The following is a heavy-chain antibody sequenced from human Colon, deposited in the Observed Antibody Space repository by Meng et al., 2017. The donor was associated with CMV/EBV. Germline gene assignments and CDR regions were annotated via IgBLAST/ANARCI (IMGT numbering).Heavy chain of an antibody. CDR3: ARDRNIDVVIALRGSFDV. V-gene: IGHV4-39*07. J-gene: IGHJ3*01. CDR2: IYYSGST. CDR1: NATIRSTSYY. Sequence: SETLSLTCTVSNATIRSTSYYWGWIRQPPGKGLEWIGSIYYSGSTSYNPSLSSRVSISIDTSKNRFSLKLTSVTAADTAMYYCARDRNIDVVIALRGSFDVWGEGTMVTVSS. D-gene: IGHD2-21*01.